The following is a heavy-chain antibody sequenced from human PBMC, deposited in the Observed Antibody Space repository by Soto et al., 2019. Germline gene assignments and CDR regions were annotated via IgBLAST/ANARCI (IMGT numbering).Heavy chain of an antibody. CDR3: AKRDHGLYFAY. V-gene: IGHV3-23*01. CDR1: GFTFSSYA. CDR2: ISGSGGST. Sequence: GGSLTLSCAASGFTFSSYAMNWVRQAPGKGLEWVSVISGSGGSTYYADSVKGRFTISRDNSKNTLYLQMNSLRAEDTAVYYCAKRDHGLYFAYSGQGTLVIGSS. J-gene: IGHJ4*02.